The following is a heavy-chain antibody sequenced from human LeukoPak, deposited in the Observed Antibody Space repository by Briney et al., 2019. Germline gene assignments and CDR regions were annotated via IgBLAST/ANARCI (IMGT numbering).Heavy chain of an antibody. CDR3: ARGPPPDFDC. CDR2: IYTSGST. J-gene: IGHJ4*02. V-gene: IGHV4-4*07. Sequence: SETLSLTCTVSGGSISNSYWSWVRQPAGKGLEWVGRIYTSGSTDYNPSLKSRVTMSVDTSKNQFSLNLRSVTAADTAIYYCARGPPPDFDCWGQGILVTVSS. CDR1: GGSISNSY.